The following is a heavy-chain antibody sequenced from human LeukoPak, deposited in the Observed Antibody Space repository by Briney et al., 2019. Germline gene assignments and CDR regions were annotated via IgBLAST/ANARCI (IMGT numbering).Heavy chain of an antibody. V-gene: IGHV3-23*01. CDR2: ISGSTGTT. J-gene: IGHJ6*02. CDR1: GFTFRSYA. Sequence: GGSLRLSCAASGFTFRSYAMSWVRQAPGKGLEWVSAISGSTGTTYYADSVKGRFTISRDNSKNTLSLQMNSLRAEDTAIYYCAKHYGSGSLYYYYSAMDVWGQGTTVTVSS. D-gene: IGHD3-10*01. CDR3: AKHYGSGSLYYYYSAMDV.